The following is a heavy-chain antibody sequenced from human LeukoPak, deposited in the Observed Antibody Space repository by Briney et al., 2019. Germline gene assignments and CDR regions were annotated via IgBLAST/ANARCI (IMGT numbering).Heavy chain of an antibody. CDR1: GGSISSSSYY. CDR2: IYYSGST. CDR3: ARRGGGVKQPVRPAFDI. J-gene: IGHJ3*02. Sequence: SETLSLTCTVSGGSISSSSYYWGWIRQPPGKGLEWIGSIYYSGSTYYNPSLKSRVTISVDTSKNQFSLKLSSVTAADTAGDFRARRGGGVKQPVRPAFDIWGQGTMVTVSS. D-gene: IGHD2-8*02. V-gene: IGHV4-39*01.